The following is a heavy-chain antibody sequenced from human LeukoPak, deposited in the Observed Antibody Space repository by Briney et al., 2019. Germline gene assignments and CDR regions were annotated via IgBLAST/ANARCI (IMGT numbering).Heavy chain of an antibody. J-gene: IGHJ4*02. CDR1: GFTFSSYS. D-gene: IGHD5-12*01. V-gene: IGHV3-21*01. CDR2: IDFTSRYI. Sequence: GGSLRLSCAASGFTFSSYSMNWVRQAPGKGLEWVSSIDFTSRYIYNADSVKGRFTTSRDNAKNSLDLQMNSLKVEDTAVYYCARDPTQWLRYGYFDYWGQGTLVTVSS. CDR3: ARDPTQWLRYGYFDY.